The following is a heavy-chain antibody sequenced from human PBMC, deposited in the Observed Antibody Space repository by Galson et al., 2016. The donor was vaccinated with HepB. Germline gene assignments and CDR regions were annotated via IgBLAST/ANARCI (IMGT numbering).Heavy chain of an antibody. CDR3: SKGNEESNSGSSWYNWFDP. D-gene: IGHD6-13*01. Sequence: FLRLSCAASGFSFGDYAMHWVRQAPGKGLEWVSAISGTGGSTYYGDSVKGRFTISRDNAKNTLYLQMNSLRSEDTAVYYCSKGNEESNSGSSWYNWFDPWGQGTRVTVSS. J-gene: IGHJ5*02. CDR1: GFSFGDYA. V-gene: IGHV3-23*01. CDR2: ISGTGGST.